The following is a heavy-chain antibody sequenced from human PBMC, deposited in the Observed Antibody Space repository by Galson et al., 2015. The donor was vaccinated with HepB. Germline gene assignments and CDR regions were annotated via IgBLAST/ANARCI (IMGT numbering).Heavy chain of an antibody. CDR2: IYYDGNT. D-gene: IGHD3-10*01. Sequence: ATLSLTCAVSGAFVTGYYWCWLRQPPGEGLQWIGYIYYDGNTNYNHSLKSRVTMSVDTSKNQFSLNLSSVTATDTAVYYCARHGFGSEDNVWGQGTLVAVSS. CDR1: GAFVTGYY. V-gene: IGHV4-59*08. J-gene: IGHJ1*01. CDR3: ARHGFGSEDNV.